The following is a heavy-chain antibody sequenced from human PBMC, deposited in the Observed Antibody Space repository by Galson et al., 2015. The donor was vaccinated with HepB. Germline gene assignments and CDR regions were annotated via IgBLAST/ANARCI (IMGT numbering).Heavy chain of an antibody. Sequence: SLRLSCAASGFTFSSYAMTWVRQAPGKGLEWVSALSGSGDSTYYADSVKGRFTISRDNSKNTLYLQMNSLRAEDTAVYYCAKVSVAAYYYYYHMDVWGQGTTVTVSS. D-gene: IGHD6-19*01. V-gene: IGHV3-23*01. CDR1: GFTFSSYA. CDR2: LSGSGDST. CDR3: AKVSVAAYYYYYHMDV. J-gene: IGHJ6*02.